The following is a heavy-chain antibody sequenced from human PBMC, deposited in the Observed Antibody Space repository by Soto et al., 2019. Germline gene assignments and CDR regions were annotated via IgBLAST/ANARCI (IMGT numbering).Heavy chain of an antibody. J-gene: IGHJ5*02. Sequence: EASVKVSCKASGYTFTGYYMHWVRQAPGQGLEWMGWINPNSGGTNYAQKFQGWVTMTRDTSISTAYMELSRLRSDDTAVYYCARSEINYDILTGYWFDPWGQGTLVAVSS. V-gene: IGHV1-2*04. CDR1: GYTFTGYY. CDR3: ARSEINYDILTGYWFDP. CDR2: INPNSGGT. D-gene: IGHD3-9*01.